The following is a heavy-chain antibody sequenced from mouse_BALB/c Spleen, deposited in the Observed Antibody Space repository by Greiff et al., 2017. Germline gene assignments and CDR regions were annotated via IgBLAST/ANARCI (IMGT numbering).Heavy chain of an antibody. CDR3: ARVDGRSDHYFDY. J-gene: IGHJ2*01. D-gene: IGHD1-1*01. V-gene: IGHV1S81*02. CDR2: INPSNGRT. CDR1: GYTFTSYW. Sequence: QVQLQQPGAELVKPGASVKLSCKASGYTFTSYWMPWVKQRPGQGLEWIGEINPSNGRTNYNEKFKSKATLTVDKSSSTAYMQLSSLTSEDSAVYYCARVDGRSDHYFDYWGKGTTRTVSS.